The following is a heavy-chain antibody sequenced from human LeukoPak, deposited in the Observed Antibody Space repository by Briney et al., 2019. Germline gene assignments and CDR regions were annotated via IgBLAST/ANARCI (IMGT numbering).Heavy chain of an antibody. Sequence: PGGSLRLSCAASGFTVSSTYMNWVRQAPWKGLEWVSVIFGGGGTYYADSVKGRFIISRDNSKNTLHLQMNSLRAEDTAVYFCAREFVYGDPFDPWGQGTLVTVSS. J-gene: IGHJ5*02. D-gene: IGHD4-17*01. CDR3: AREFVYGDPFDP. CDR1: GFTVSSTY. V-gene: IGHV3-66*01. CDR2: IFGGGGT.